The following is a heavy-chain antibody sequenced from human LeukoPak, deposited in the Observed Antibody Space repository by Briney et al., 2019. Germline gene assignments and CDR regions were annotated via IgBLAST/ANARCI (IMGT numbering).Heavy chain of an antibody. Sequence: PGGSLRLSCAASGFTFSSYAMTWVRQAPGKGLEWVSAISGSGGTTYYADSVKGRFTISRDNAKNTLYLQMNSLRAEDTAVYYCARVGICSSTSCYTTNNWFDPWGQGTLVTVSS. J-gene: IGHJ5*02. V-gene: IGHV3-23*01. CDR1: GFTFSSYA. CDR3: ARVGICSSTSCYTTNNWFDP. D-gene: IGHD2-2*01. CDR2: ISGSGGTT.